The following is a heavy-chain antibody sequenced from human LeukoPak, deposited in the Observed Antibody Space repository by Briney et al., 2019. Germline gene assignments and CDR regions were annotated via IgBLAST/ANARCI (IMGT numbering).Heavy chain of an antibody. CDR2: INNDGSST. J-gene: IGHJ4*02. V-gene: IGHV3-74*01. CDR1: GFTFSSYW. D-gene: IGHD6-19*01. Sequence: GGSLRLSCGASGFTFSSYWMHWVRQAPGKGLVWVSRINNDGSSTSYADSVQGRFTISRDNAKNSLYLQMNSLRAEDTALYYCAKDSDHSSGWYGYFDYWGQGTLVTVSS. CDR3: AKDSDHSSGWYGYFDY.